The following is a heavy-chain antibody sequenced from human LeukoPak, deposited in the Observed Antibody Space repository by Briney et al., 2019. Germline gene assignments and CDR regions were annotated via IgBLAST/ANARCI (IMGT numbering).Heavy chain of an antibody. Sequence: PGGSLRLSCAASGFTFSSYGMSWVRQAPGKGLEGVSAISGSGGSTYYADSVKGRFTISRDNSKNTLYLQMNSLRAEDTAVYYCAKDPRPSSSWYYFDYWGQGTLVTVSS. CDR1: GFTFSSYG. CDR2: ISGSGGST. J-gene: IGHJ4*02. CDR3: AKDPRPSSSWYYFDY. V-gene: IGHV3-23*01. D-gene: IGHD6-13*01.